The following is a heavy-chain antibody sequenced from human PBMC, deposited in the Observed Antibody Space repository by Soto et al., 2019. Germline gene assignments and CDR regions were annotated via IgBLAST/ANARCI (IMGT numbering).Heavy chain of an antibody. CDR2: INHSGST. Sequence: SETLSLTCTVSGGSISGSPYYWGWIRQPPGKGLEWIGNINHSGSTNYNPSLKSRVTISVDTSKNQFSLKLTSVTAADTAVYYCARDKITGLFDYWGQGTLVTVSS. D-gene: IGHD2-8*02. V-gene: IGHV4-39*07. CDR3: ARDKITGLFDY. CDR1: GGSISGSPYY. J-gene: IGHJ4*02.